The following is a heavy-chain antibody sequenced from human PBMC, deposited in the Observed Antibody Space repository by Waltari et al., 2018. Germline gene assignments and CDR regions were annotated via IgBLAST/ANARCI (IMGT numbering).Heavy chain of an antibody. D-gene: IGHD4-4*01. V-gene: IGHV5-51*01. Sequence: EVQLVQSGAEVKKPGESLKISCKGSGYSFTSYWIGWVRQMPGKGLEWMWITFPVYPDTRYRPSFQGQVPISADKSISTAYLQWSSLKASDTAMYYCARHKDSNYFPYYYYYGMDVWGQGTTVTVSS. CDR1: GYSFTSYW. J-gene: IGHJ6*02. CDR2: TFPVYPDT. CDR3: ARHKDSNYFPYYYYYGMDV.